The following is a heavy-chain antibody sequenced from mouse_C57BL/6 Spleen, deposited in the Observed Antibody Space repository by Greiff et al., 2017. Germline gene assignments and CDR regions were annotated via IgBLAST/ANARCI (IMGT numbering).Heavy chain of an antibody. D-gene: IGHD3-2*02. J-gene: IGHJ2*01. CDR3: ARGGTAQAY. CDR1: GYTFTDYY. CDR2: INPNNGGT. Sequence: VQLQQSGPELVKPGASVKISCKASGYTFTDYYMNWVKQSHGKSLEWIGDINPNNGGTSYNQKFKGKATLTVDKSSSTAYMELRSLTSEDSAVYYCARGGTAQAYWGQGTTLTVSS. V-gene: IGHV1-26*01.